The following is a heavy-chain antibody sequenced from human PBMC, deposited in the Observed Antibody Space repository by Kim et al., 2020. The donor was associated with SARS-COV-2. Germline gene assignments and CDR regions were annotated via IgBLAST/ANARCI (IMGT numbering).Heavy chain of an antibody. J-gene: IGHJ4*02. CDR3: AKDPIGLLWFGELPSDY. Sequence: VKGRFTVSRDNSKNTLYLQMNSLRAEDTAVYYCAKDPIGLLWFGELPSDYWGQGTLVTVSS. V-gene: IGHV3-30*02. D-gene: IGHD3-10*01.